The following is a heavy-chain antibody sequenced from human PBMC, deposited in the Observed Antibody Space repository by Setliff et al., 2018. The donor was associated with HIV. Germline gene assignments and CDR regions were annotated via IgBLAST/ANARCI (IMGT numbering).Heavy chain of an antibody. D-gene: IGHD3-16*01. CDR2: VHDRGGT. CDR3: ARGRSVYSYANISYSHGMDV. J-gene: IGHJ6*02. V-gene: IGHV4-39*02. CDR1: GGSISDTSCY. Sequence: SETLSLTCTVSGGSISDTSCYWAWIRQPPGKGLDWIGGVHDRGGTYNNPSMKSRVTLSVDTSKTHFFLKLTSVTAADTATYYCARGRSVYSYANISYSHGMDVWGQGTTVTVSS.